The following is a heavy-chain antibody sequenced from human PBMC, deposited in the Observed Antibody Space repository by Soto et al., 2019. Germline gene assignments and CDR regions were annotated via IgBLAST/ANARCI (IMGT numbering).Heavy chain of an antibody. D-gene: IGHD1-1*01. CDR1: GGSISSSSYY. Sequence: NPSETLSLTCTVSGGSISSSSYYWGWIRQPPGKGLEWIGSIYHSGSTYYNPSLKSRVTISVDTSKNQFSLKLSSVTAADTAVSYCARLLGVQLERRFNWFDPWGQGTLVTVSS. CDR3: ARLLGVQLERRFNWFDP. V-gene: IGHV4-39*01. J-gene: IGHJ5*02. CDR2: IYHSGST.